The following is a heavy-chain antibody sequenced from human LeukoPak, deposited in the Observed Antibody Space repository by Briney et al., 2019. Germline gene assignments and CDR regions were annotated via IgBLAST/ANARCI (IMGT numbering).Heavy chain of an antibody. Sequence: ASVKVSCKASGYTFTGYYMHWVRQAPGQGLEWMGWINPNSGGTNYAQKFQGWVTMTRDTSISTAYMELSRLRSDDTAVYYCARLAEKNRGDDYWGQGTLVTVSS. CDR1: GYTFTGYY. V-gene: IGHV1-2*04. D-gene: IGHD3-10*01. CDR2: INPNSGGT. J-gene: IGHJ4*02. CDR3: ARLAEKNRGDDY.